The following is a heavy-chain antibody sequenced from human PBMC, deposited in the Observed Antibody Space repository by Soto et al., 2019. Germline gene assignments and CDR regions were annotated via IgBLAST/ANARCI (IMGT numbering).Heavy chain of an antibody. Sequence: EVQLVESGGGLVKPGGSLRLSCAASGFTFSSYSMNWVRQAPGKGLEWVSSITGSSSYIYYADSVKGRFTISRDNAKNSLYLQMNSLRAEDTAVYYCARDVYYYDSSAYWAYWGQGTLSPSPQ. CDR1: GFTFSSYS. J-gene: IGHJ4*02. CDR3: ARDVYYYDSSAYWAY. V-gene: IGHV3-21*02. CDR2: ITGSSSYI. D-gene: IGHD3-22*01.